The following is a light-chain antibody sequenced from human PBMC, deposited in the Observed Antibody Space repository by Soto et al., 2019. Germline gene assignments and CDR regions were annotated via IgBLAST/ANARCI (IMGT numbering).Light chain of an antibody. V-gene: IGKV3-15*01. J-gene: IGKJ1*01. CDR3: QQYNDWPLT. CDR2: GAF. Sequence: EIVMTLSPVTLSVSPGERATLSCRASQSINNNLAWYQQKPGQAPSLLIYGAFTRATGIPARFSGTGSGTEFTLTISSLQSEDFALYYCQQYNDWPLTFGQGTKVDI. CDR1: QSINNN.